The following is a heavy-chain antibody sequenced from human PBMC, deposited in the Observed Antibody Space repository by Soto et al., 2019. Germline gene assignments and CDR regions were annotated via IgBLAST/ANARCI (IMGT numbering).Heavy chain of an antibody. CDR2: ISYDGSNK. CDR3: AKDLYYYDSSGYYYPGY. V-gene: IGHV3-30*18. Sequence: LRLSCAASGFTFSSYGVHWVRQAPGKGLEWVAVISYDGSNKYYADSVKGRFTISRDNSKNTLYLQMNSLRAEDTAVYYCAKDLYYYDSSGYYYPGYWGQGTLVTVSS. CDR1: GFTFSSYG. J-gene: IGHJ4*02. D-gene: IGHD3-22*01.